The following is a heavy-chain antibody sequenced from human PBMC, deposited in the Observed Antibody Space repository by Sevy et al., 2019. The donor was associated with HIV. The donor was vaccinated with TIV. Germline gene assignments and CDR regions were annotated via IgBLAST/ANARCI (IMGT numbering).Heavy chain of an antibody. CDR2: ISWNGGST. CDR3: AKPYRIAVAGDYYYSGMDV. D-gene: IGHD6-13*01. V-gene: IGHV3-43D*03. Sequence: GGSLRLSCAVSGFTSDDYAMHWVRQAPGKGLEWVSLISWNGGSTYYADSVKGRFTISRDNSKNSLYLQMNSLRAEDTALYYCAKPYRIAVAGDYYYSGMDVWGQGTTVTVSS. CDR1: GFTSDDYA. J-gene: IGHJ6*02.